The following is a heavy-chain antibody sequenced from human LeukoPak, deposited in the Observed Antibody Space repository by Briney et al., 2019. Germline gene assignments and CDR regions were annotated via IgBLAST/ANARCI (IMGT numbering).Heavy chain of an antibody. D-gene: IGHD5-12*01. V-gene: IGHV4-38-2*02. CDR2: INHSGST. J-gene: IGHJ4*02. CDR3: ARGYSGYDYPYYFDY. CDR1: GYSISSGYY. Sequence: SETLSLTCIVSGYSISSGYYWSWIRQPPGKGLEWIGEINHSGSTNYNPSPKSRVTISVDTSKNQFSLKLSSVTAADTAVYYCARGYSGYDYPYYFDYWGQGTLVTVSS.